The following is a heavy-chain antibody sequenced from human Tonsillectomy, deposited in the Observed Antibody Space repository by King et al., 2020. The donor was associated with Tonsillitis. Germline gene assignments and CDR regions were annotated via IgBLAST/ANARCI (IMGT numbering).Heavy chain of an antibody. D-gene: IGHD3-9*01. Sequence: VQLVESGGGLVQPGGSLRLSCAASGFTFSSYAMSWVRQAPGKGLEWVSVIYSGGSSTYYADSVKGRFTISRDNSKNTLYLQMNSLRAEDTAVYYCAKVGSYDILIGYPFDYWGQGTLVTVSS. CDR3: AKVGSYDILIGYPFDY. J-gene: IGHJ4*02. CDR1: GFTFSSYA. V-gene: IGHV3-23*03. CDR2: IYSGGSST.